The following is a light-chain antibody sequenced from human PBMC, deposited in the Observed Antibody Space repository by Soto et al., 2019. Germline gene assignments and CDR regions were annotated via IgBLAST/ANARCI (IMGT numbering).Light chain of an antibody. J-gene: IGLJ1*01. Sequence: QSALTQSPSASGSPGQSVTISCTGTSSDIGGYNSVSWYQQHPGKAPKVMIYDVSKRPSGVPDRLSGSKSGNTASLTVSALQAEDEADYYCSSYTDRNNLVFGTGTKVNV. CDR2: DVS. V-gene: IGLV2-8*01. CDR3: SSYTDRNNLV. CDR1: SSDIGGYNS.